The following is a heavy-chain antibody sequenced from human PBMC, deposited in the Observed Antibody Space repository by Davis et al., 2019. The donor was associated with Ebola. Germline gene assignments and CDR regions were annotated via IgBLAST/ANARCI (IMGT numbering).Heavy chain of an antibody. J-gene: IGHJ4*02. CDR1: GFTVTTYG. V-gene: IGHV3-23*01. D-gene: IGHD6-19*01. CDR3: AKEIGGSGWYSIDY. Sequence: PGGSLRLSCAATGFTVTTYGMSWVRQAPGKGLEWVSAINRKEYYADSVKGRFTISRDSSKNTLSLQMDSLRVEDTAIYYCAKEIGGSGWYSIDYWGQGALVTVSS. CDR2: INRKE.